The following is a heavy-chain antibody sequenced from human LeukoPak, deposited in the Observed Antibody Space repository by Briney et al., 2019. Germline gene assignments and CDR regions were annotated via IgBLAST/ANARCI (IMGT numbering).Heavy chain of an antibody. J-gene: IGHJ4*02. CDR1: GGSISSYY. Sequence: SETLSLTCTVSGGSISSYYWSWIRQPPGKGLEWIGYIYYSGSTNYSPSLKSRVTISVDTSKNQFSLKLSSVTAADTAVYYCARHGVGATRVHFDYWGQGTLVTVSS. CDR2: IYYSGST. CDR3: ARHGVGATRVHFDY. D-gene: IGHD1-26*01. V-gene: IGHV4-59*08.